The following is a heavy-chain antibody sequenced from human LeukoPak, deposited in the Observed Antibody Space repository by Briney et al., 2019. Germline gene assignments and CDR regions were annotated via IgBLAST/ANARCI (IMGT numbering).Heavy chain of an antibody. Sequence: GGSLRLSCVASGFTFSDYSMNWVRQAPGKGLEWVSPISSSSSYIYYADSVKGRFTISRDNAENSLYLQMSSLRAEDTAVYYCARRYYGSATYRLPYDYWGQGTLVTVSS. V-gene: IGHV3-21*01. CDR1: GFTFSDYS. CDR3: ARRYYGSATYRLPYDY. CDR2: ISSSSSYI. D-gene: IGHD3-22*01. J-gene: IGHJ4*02.